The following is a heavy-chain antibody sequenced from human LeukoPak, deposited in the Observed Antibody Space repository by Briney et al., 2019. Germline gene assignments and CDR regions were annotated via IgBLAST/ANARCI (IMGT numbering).Heavy chain of an antibody. CDR2: ISGSGAYA. CDR1: GFTFTNYA. CDR3: AAHYGSTSYSTYDS. J-gene: IGHJ4*02. V-gene: IGHV3-23*01. D-gene: IGHD3-10*01. Sequence: PGGSLRLSCAASGFTFTNYAMSWVRQAPGKGLEWVSVISGSGAYAYYADSVKGRFTISRDNSKNTLYLQMNSLRAEDTAVYYCAAHYGSTSYSTYDSWGQGTLVTVSS.